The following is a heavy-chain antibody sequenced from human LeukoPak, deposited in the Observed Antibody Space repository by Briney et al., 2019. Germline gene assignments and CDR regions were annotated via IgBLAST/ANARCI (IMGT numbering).Heavy chain of an antibody. CDR1: GFSLSSYW. J-gene: IGHJ6*03. Sequence: GGSLRLSCVTSGFSLSSYWMHWVRQAPGTGPVWVSYIDNDGTHTTYADSVRGRFTVSRDNAKNTLYLQMTGLRAEGTAVYYCTRGGFNHNMDVWGKGTTVTV. CDR2: IDNDGTHT. V-gene: IGHV3-74*01. CDR3: TRGGFNHNMDV.